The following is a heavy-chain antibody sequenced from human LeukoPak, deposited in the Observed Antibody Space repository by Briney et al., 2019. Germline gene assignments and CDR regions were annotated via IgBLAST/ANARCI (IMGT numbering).Heavy chain of an antibody. Sequence: GGSLRLSCAASGFTFSTYAMSWVRQAPGKGLEWVSAINGIGGSTYYADSVKGRFTISRDDSKNTLYLQMNSLRAEDTAVYYCATQATVTSHYYFDYWGQGTLVTVSS. CDR1: GFTFSTYA. D-gene: IGHD4-17*01. V-gene: IGHV3-23*01. CDR2: INGIGGST. J-gene: IGHJ4*02. CDR3: ATQATVTSHYYFDY.